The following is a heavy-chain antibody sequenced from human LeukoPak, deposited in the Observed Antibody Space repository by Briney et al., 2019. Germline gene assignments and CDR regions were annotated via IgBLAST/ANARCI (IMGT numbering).Heavy chain of an antibody. CDR2: IYHSGST. CDR3: ARGRGYSYGYRRSYYYGMDV. V-gene: IGHV4-4*02. Sequence: SGTLSLTCAVSGGSISSSNWWSWVRQPPGKGLEWIGEIYHSGSTNYNPSLKSRVTISVDTSKNQFSLKLSSVTAADTAVYYCARGRGYSYGYRRSYYYGMDVWGQGTTVTVSS. D-gene: IGHD5-18*01. CDR1: GGSISSSNW. J-gene: IGHJ6*02.